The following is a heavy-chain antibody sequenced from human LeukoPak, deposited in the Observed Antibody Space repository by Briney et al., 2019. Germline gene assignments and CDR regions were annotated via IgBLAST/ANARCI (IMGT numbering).Heavy chain of an antibody. CDR3: ATSPASSCLDD. Sequence: GGSLRLSCAASGFTVSSNYMSWVRQAPGKGLEWISLIYTGGSTYYADSVKGRFTISRDNSKNTLYLQMNSLRGEDTAVYYCATSPASSCLDDWGQGTLVTVSS. CDR2: IYTGGST. CDR1: GFTVSSNY. J-gene: IGHJ1*01. V-gene: IGHV3-53*01. D-gene: IGHD6-13*01.